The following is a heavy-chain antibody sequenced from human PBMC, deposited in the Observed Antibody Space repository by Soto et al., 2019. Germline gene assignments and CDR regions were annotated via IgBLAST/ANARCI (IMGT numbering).Heavy chain of an antibody. D-gene: IGHD3-22*01. CDR3: AKDGSSGYYWLDY. V-gene: IGHV3-53*01. CDR1: GFIVSNDH. J-gene: IGHJ4*02. CDR2: IYSGGST. Sequence: PGGSLRLSCAASGFIVSNDHMSWARQAPGKGLEWVSVIYSGGSTYYVDSVKGRFTMSRDNSKNTLYLQMNSLRAEDTAIYYCAKDGSSGYYWLDYWGQGTLVTVSS.